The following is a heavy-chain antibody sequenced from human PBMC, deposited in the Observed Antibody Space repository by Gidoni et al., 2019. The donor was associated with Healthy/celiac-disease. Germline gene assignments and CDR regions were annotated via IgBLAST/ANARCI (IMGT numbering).Heavy chain of an antibody. D-gene: IGHD6-13*01. CDR3: ARHPILAGRAGWFDP. V-gene: IGHV4-39*01. CDR1: GGSLRSSSYY. J-gene: IGHJ5*02. CDR2: IYYSGST. Sequence: QLQLQESGPGLVKPSETLSLTCTVSGGSLRSSSYYWGWFRQPPGKGLEGLGSIYYSGSTSYNPSRKSRVTISVDTSKNQFSLKLSSVTAADTAVYYCARHPILAGRAGWFDPWGQGTLVTVSS.